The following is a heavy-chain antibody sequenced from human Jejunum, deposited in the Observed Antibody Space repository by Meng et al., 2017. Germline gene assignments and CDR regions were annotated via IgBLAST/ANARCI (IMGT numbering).Heavy chain of an antibody. Sequence: QITLKASGPALVKPTQTLTLTCTFSGLSLTVSGVGVGWIRQPPGKALEWLALIYWDDDKRYSPSLKSRLSITKDTSKNQVVLTMTNVDPVDTATYYCAKDWSDTAFDYWGQGTLVTVSS. J-gene: IGHJ4*02. D-gene: IGHD3-9*01. V-gene: IGHV2-5*02. CDR2: IYWDDDK. CDR1: GLSLTVSGVG. CDR3: AKDWSDTAFDY.